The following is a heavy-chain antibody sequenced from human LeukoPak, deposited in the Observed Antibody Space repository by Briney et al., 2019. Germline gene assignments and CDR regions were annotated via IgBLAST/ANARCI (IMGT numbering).Heavy chain of an antibody. D-gene: IGHD6-6*01. CDR2: ISISSSYI. CDR1: GFTFSSYS. J-gene: IGHJ4*02. CDR3: ARDGYSSSNFDY. Sequence: GGSLRLSCAASGFTFSSYSMNWVRQAPGKGLEWVSSISISSSYIYYADSVKGRFTISRDNAKNSLYLQMNSLRAEDTAVYYCARDGYSSSNFDYWGQGTLVTVSS. V-gene: IGHV3-21*01.